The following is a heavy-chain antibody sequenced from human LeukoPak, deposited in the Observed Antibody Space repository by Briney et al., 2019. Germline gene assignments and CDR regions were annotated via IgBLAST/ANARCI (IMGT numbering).Heavy chain of an antibody. D-gene: IGHD2-2*01. CDR3: ARAGCSSTSCPSYYYYYGMDV. V-gene: IGHV1-2*04. Sequence: ASVKVSCKASGYTFTGYYMHWVRHAPGQGLEWMGWINPNSGGTNYAQKFQGWVTMTRDTSISTAYMELSRLRSDDPAVYYCARAGCSSTSCPSYYYYYGMDVWGKGTTVTVSS. CDR1: GYTFTGYY. J-gene: IGHJ6*04. CDR2: INPNSGGT.